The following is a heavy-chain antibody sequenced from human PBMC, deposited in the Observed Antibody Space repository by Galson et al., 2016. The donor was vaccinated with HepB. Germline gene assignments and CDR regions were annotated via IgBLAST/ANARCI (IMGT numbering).Heavy chain of an antibody. CDR2: ISADGGST. D-gene: IGHD3-22*01. J-gene: IGHJ5*02. Sequence: SLRLSCAASGFIFSRYGVAWVRQAPGKGLEWVSIISADGGSTHYADSLKGRFTISRDNAKNTLYLQMNRLRAEDTAVYFCARVMNSGYPFSWGQGTLVTVSS. V-gene: IGHV3-23*01. CDR3: ARVMNSGYPFS. CDR1: GFIFSRYG.